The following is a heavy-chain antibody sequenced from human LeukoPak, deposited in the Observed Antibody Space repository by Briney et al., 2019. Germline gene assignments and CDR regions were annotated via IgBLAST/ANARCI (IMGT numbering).Heavy chain of an antibody. V-gene: IGHV3-33*01. CDR2: IWYDGSNK. D-gene: IGHD5-12*01. CDR3: ARDHFESGYNHGLFDY. J-gene: IGHJ4*02. Sequence: GGSLRLSCAASGFTFSSYGMHWVRQAPGKGLEWVAVIWYDGSNKYYADSVKGRFTISRDNSKNTLYLQMNSLRAEHTAVYYCARDHFESGYNHGLFDYWGQGTLVTVSS. CDR1: GFTFSSYG.